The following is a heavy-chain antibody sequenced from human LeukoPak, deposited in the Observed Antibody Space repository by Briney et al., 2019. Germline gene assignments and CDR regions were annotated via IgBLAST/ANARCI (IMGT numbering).Heavy chain of an antibody. D-gene: IGHD2-2*01. V-gene: IGHV3-23*01. J-gene: IGHJ4*02. Sequence: LPGGTLRLSCAASGFTFSSYAMSWVRQAPGKGLEWDSAISGSGGTTNYADAVKGRFTISRDNSKSTLYLQMNNLRAEDTAVYYCAKDRHAPGRYCSSTTCFPFDLWGQGTLVTVSS. CDR3: AKDRHAPGRYCSSTTCFPFDL. CDR2: ISGSGGTT. CDR1: GFTFSSYA.